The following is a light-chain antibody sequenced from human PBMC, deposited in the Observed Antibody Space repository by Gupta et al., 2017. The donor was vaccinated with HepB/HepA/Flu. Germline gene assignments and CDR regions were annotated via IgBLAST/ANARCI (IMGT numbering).Light chain of an antibody. CDR2: AAS. CDR1: QGVNNY. J-gene: IGKJ4*01. CDR3: LQTNFFPLA. Sequence: DIQMTQPPSSVSASVGDRVTITCRASQGVNNYLAWYQQKPGRAPRLLIYAASSLQSGVPSRFSGSAFGTDYTLTISSLQPEDVATYYCLQTNFFPLAFGGGTKVEIK. V-gene: IGKV1-12*01.